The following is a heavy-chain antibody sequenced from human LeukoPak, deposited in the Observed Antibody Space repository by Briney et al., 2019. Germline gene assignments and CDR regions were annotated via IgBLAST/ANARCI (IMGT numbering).Heavy chain of an antibody. Sequence: GGSLRLSCAASGFTFSDYSMNWVRQAPGKGLEWVSYISSSSTIYYTDSVKGRFTISRDNAKNSLYLQMNSLRAEDTAVYYCARGGDFWGQGTLVTVSS. CDR2: ISSSSTI. CDR3: ARGGDF. V-gene: IGHV3-48*01. D-gene: IGHD3-10*01. J-gene: IGHJ4*02. CDR1: GFTFSDYS.